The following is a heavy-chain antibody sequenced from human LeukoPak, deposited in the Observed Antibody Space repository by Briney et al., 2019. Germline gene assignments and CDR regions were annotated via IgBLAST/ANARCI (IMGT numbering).Heavy chain of an antibody. CDR1: GYTFSDYY. V-gene: IGHV1-2*06. D-gene: IGHD4-11*01. CDR3: ARASYGNNPTHFDY. Sequence: ASVKVSCKASGYTFSDYYIHWVRQAPGQGLQCMGRINPNSCGADYAQNFQGRVTMTRDTSTNTVYMQLIWLRSDDAAVYYCARASYGNNPTHFDYWGQGTLVTVSS. CDR2: INPNSCGA. J-gene: IGHJ4*02.